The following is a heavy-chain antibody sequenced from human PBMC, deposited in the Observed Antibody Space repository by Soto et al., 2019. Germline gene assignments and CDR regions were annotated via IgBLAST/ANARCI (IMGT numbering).Heavy chain of an antibody. Sequence: PGGSLRLSCAASGFTFSSYWMSWVRQAPGKGLEWVANIKQDGSEKYYVDSVKGRFTISRDNAKNSLYLQMNSLRAEDTAVYYCXXXXXXXXXXXXXLTGPTFVSPEPDYYYDMDAWGQGTTVTVSS. V-gene: IGHV3-7*05. D-gene: IGHD3-9*01. CDR1: GFTFSSYW. CDR2: IKQDGSEK. J-gene: IGHJ6*02. CDR3: XXXXXXXXXXXXXLTGPTFVSPEPDYYYDMDA.